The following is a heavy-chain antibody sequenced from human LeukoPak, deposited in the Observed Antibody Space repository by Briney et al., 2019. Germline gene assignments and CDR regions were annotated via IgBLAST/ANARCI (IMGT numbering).Heavy chain of an antibody. CDR2: ITGTSTAI. V-gene: IGHV3-48*01. CDR1: GFTFSSFR. Sequence: GGSLRLSCAASGFTFSSFRMTWVRQAPGKGLEWLSYITGTSTAIYYADSVKGRFTISRDNAKNSLYLQLNSLRAEDTAVYYCAGGWDYFDTSGYYYDLDHWGQGTLVTVSS. CDR3: AGGWDYFDTSGYYYDLDH. D-gene: IGHD3-22*01. J-gene: IGHJ4*02.